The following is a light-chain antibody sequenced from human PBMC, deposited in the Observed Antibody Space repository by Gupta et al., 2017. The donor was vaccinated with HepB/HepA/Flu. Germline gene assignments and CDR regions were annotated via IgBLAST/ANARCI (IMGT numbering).Light chain of an antibody. Sequence: IQMTQSQSSLSASVGDRITITCRASQSISNYLNWYQQKPGKAPKVLIYAASSLQRGVPSRFTGTVSGTDFTLTISSLQPEDFATYYCQQNYSTPWTFGQGTKLEIK. CDR3: QQNYSTPWT. CDR2: AAS. J-gene: IGKJ1*01. V-gene: IGKV1-39*01. CDR1: QSISNY.